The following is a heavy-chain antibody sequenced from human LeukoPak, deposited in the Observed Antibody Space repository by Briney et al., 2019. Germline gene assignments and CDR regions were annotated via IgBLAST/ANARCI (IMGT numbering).Heavy chain of an antibody. J-gene: IGHJ4*02. CDR1: RYSFTTSW. Sequence: GESLKISCKGSRYSFTTSWIGWVRQMPGKGLEWMGIIYPADSDTAYSPSFQGQVTISADKSISTAYLQWSSLKASDTAMYYCARSLVDEYYFDYWGQGTLVAVSS. D-gene: IGHD1-26*01. CDR2: IYPADSDT. CDR3: ARSLVDEYYFDY. V-gene: IGHV5-51*01.